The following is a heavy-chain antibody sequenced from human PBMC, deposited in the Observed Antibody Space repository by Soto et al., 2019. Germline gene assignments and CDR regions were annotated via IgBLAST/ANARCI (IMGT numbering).Heavy chain of an antibody. CDR2: MYYSGRT. CDR3: ARGVLIAPDV. CDR1: GGSITSHY. D-gene: IGHD2-8*01. J-gene: IGHJ6*02. Sequence: PSDTLSLTCSVSGGSITSHYWTWVRQPPGKGLEWIGYMYYSGRTNYNPSLKSRVTVSIDPSKNQFSLQMSSITAADTAVYYCARGVLIAPDVWGQGTTVTVSS. V-gene: IGHV4-59*08.